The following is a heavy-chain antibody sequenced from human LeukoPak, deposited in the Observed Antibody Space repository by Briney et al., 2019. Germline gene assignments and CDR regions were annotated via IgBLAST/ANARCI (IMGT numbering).Heavy chain of an antibody. Sequence: GGSLRLPCAASGFTFGSYAMYWVRQAPGKGLEWVSGISGSGGSTFYADSVKGGFTISRGNSENTLYLHMNSVRADDTALYYHAKTTDGYSSGRYPGWPVDYWGQGTLVTVSS. CDR1: GFTFGSYA. D-gene: IGHD6-19*01. J-gene: IGHJ4*02. CDR2: ISGSGGST. V-gene: IGHV3-23*01. CDR3: AKTTDGYSSGRYPGWPVDY.